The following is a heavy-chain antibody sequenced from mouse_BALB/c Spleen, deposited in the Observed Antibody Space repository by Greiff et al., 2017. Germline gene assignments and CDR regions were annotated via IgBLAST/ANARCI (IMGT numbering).Heavy chain of an antibody. CDR3: ARVTTPYYAMDY. D-gene: IGHD2-12*01. J-gene: IGHJ4*01. Sequence: EVKLMESGGGLVKPGGSLKLSCAASGFTFSSYAMSWVRQSPEKRLEWVAEISSGGSYTYYPDTVTGRFTISRDNAKNTLYLEMSSLRSEDTAMYYCARVTTPYYAMDYWGQGTSVTVSS. CDR2: ISSGGSYT. V-gene: IGHV5-9-4*01. CDR1: GFTFSSYA.